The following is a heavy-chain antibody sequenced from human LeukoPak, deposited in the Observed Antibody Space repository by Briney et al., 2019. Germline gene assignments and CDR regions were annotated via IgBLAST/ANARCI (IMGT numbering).Heavy chain of an antibody. CDR2: MWYDGSNK. D-gene: IGHD5-18*01. CDR3: ARDRGPGYSYGVLDY. Sequence: GGSLRLSCAASGFTLSSYGMHWVRQAPGKGLGWMAVMWYDGSNKYYADSVKGRFTISRDNSKNTLYLQMNSLRAEDTAVYYCARDRGPGYSYGVLDYWGQGTLVTVSS. CDR1: GFTLSSYG. J-gene: IGHJ4*02. V-gene: IGHV3-33*01.